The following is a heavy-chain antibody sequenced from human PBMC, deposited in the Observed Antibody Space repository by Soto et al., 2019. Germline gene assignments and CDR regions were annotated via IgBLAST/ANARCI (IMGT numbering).Heavy chain of an antibody. D-gene: IGHD3-10*01. Sequence: LRLSCTASGFTFGDYAMSWFRQAPGKGLEWVGFIRSKAYGGTTEYAASVKGRFTISRDDSKSIAYLQMNSLKTEDTAVYYCTREVPQGYYYGMDVWGQGTTVTVSS. V-gene: IGHV3-49*03. CDR3: TREVPQGYYYGMDV. J-gene: IGHJ6*02. CDR1: GFTFGDYA. CDR2: IRSKAYGGTT.